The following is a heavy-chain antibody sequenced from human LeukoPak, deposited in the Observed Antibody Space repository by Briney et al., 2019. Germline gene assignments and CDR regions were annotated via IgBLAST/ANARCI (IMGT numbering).Heavy chain of an antibody. J-gene: IGHJ4*02. D-gene: IGHD3-10*01. CDR3: AGYYYGTENYHNHPNFDY. CDR2: IKHSGST. V-gene: IGHV4-34*01. CDR1: GGSFSTYY. Sequence: SDTLSLTCAVYGGSFSTYYWSWIRQPPGKGLEGIGEIKHSGSTTYNPTLESRVTISIDTSKNQFSLRLSSVTAAATAVYYCAGYYYGTENYHNHPNFDYWGQGTLVTVSS.